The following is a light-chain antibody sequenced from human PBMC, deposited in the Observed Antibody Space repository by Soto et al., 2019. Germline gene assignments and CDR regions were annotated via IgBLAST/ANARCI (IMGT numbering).Light chain of an antibody. Sequence: EIVLTQSPATLSLSPGERATLSCRASQSVSSYLAWYQQKPGQAPRLLIYDASNRATGIPARFSGSGSGTDFTLTISSLEPEDFAAYYWQQRSNWPRTFGQGTKLEIK. CDR3: QQRSNWPRT. CDR1: QSVSSY. CDR2: DAS. J-gene: IGKJ2*01. V-gene: IGKV3-11*01.